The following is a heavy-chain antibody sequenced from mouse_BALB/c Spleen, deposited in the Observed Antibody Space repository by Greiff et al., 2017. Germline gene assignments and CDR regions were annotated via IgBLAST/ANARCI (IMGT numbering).Heavy chain of an antibody. CDR2: IDPSDSYT. V-gene: IGHV1-69*02. CDR3: TMITTGRFAY. Sequence: QVQLQQPGAELVKPGASVKLSCKASGYTFTSYWMHWVKQRPGQGLEWIGEIDPSDSYTNYNQKFKGKATLTVDKSSSTAYMQLSSLTSEDSAVYYCTMITTGRFAYWGQGTLVTVSA. D-gene: IGHD2-4*01. CDR1: GYTFTSYW. J-gene: IGHJ3*01.